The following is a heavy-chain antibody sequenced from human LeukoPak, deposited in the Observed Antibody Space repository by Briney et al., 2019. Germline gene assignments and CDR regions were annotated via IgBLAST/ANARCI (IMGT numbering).Heavy chain of an antibody. CDR1: GGSISSSSYY. CDR2: IYYSGST. CDR3: ARGPKPGNRSVTRRGHWFDP. Sequence: PSETLSLTCTVSGGSISSSSYYWGWIRQPPGKGLEWIGSIYYSGSTYYNPSLKSRVTISVDTSKNQFSLKLSSVTAADTAVYYCARGPKPGNRSVTRRGHWFDPWGQGTLVTVSS. V-gene: IGHV4-39*01. J-gene: IGHJ5*02. D-gene: IGHD4-11*01.